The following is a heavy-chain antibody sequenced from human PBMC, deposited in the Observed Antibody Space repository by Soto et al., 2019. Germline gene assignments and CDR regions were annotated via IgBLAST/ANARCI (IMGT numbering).Heavy chain of an antibody. V-gene: IGHV4-31*03. CDR1: GGSISSGGYY. D-gene: IGHD2-21*02. CDR3: ARGVVVTALYYFDY. Sequence: QVQLQESGPGLVKPSQTLSLTCTVSGGSISSGGYYWSWIRQHPGKGLEWIGYIYYSGRTYYNPSLKSRVTISVDTSKNQFSLELSSVTAAGTAVYYCARGVVVTALYYFDYWGQGTLVTVSS. CDR2: IYYSGRT. J-gene: IGHJ4*02.